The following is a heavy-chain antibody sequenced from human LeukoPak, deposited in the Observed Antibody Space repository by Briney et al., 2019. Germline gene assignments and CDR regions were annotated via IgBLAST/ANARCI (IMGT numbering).Heavy chain of an antibody. V-gene: IGHV1-2*02. CDR3: ARVGYSSGWYTLGNDY. Sequence: ASVKVSCKASGYTFTGYYMHWVRQAPGQGLEWMGWINPNSGGTNYAQKFQGRVTMTRDTSISTAYMELSRLRSDDTAVYYCARVGYSSGWYTLGNDYWRRVTMVTVSS. CDR1: GYTFTGYY. J-gene: IGHJ4*02. CDR2: INPNSGGT. D-gene: IGHD6-19*01.